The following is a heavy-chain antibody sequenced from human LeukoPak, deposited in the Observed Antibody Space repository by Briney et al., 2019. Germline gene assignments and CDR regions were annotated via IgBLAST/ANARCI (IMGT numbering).Heavy chain of an antibody. CDR2: IRSKAYGGTT. Sequence: PGGSLRLSCTASGFTFGDYAMSWFRQAPGKGLEWVGFIRSKAYGGTTEYAASVKGRFTISRDDSKNSVYLQMNSLKTEDTAVYYCGRLVETTSPDCWGQGTLVTVSS. CDR3: GRLVETTSPDC. J-gene: IGHJ4*02. CDR1: GFTFGDYA. V-gene: IGHV3-49*03. D-gene: IGHD5-18*01.